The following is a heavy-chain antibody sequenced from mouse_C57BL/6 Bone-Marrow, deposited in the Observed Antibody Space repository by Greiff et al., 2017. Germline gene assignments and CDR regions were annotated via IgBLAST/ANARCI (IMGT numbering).Heavy chain of an antibody. V-gene: IGHV1-12*01. CDR3: ARGDYHWYFDV. CDR2: IYPGNGDT. Sequence: SGAELVRPGASVKMSCKASGYTFTSYNMPWVKQTPRQGLEWIGAIYPGNGDTSYNQKFKGKATLTVDKSSSTAYMQLSSLTSEDSAVYFCARGDYHWYFDVWGTGTTVTVSS. J-gene: IGHJ1*03. CDR1: GYTFTSYN. D-gene: IGHD2-4*01.